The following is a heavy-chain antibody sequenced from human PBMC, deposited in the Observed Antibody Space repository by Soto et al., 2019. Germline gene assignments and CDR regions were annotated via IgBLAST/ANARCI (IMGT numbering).Heavy chain of an antibody. J-gene: IGHJ4*02. V-gene: IGHV1-69*04. Sequence: QVQLVQSGAEVKRPGSSVKVSCKASGDTFSFYSINWVRQAPGLGLEWMGRVNPILSMSNYAQRFQGRVTRTADKSTSTDFMELSGLRSEDTAMYYCATSYGSGYRAFDYWGQGALVTVSS. D-gene: IGHD3-10*01. CDR1: GDTFSFYS. CDR3: ATSYGSGYRAFDY. CDR2: VNPILSMS.